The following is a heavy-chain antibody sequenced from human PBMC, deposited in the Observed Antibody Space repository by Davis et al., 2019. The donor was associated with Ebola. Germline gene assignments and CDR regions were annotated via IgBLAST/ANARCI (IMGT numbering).Heavy chain of an antibody. CDR2: ISGSGGST. CDR3: AKGFVRGTIDY. D-gene: IGHD3-10*01. J-gene: IGHJ4*02. CDR1: GFTFSSYA. Sequence: GESLKISCATSGFTFSSYAMSCVRQAPGKGLEWVASISGSGGSTYYGDSVKGRFTFSRDNSKNTLYLQMNSLRAEDTAVYYCAKGFVRGTIDYWGQGTLVTVSS. V-gene: IGHV3-23*01.